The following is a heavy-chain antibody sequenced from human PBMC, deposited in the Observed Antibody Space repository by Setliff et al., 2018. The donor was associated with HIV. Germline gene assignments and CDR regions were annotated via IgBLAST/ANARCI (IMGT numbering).Heavy chain of an antibody. CDR1: GGSISNYY. Sequence: SETLSLTCTVSGGSISNYYWSWIRQPPGKGLEWIGYIYASGSTNYSPSLKSRVTISVDTSKNQFSLKLKSVTAADTAVYFCARHVYSSGWGYVYHLDSWGQGTLVTVSS. CDR3: ARHVYSSGWGYVYHLDS. V-gene: IGHV4-59*08. D-gene: IGHD6-19*01. J-gene: IGHJ4*02. CDR2: IYASGST.